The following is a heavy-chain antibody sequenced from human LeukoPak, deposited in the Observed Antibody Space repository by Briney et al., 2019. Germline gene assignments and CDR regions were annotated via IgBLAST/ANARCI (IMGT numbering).Heavy chain of an antibody. CDR2: IKQDGSEK. V-gene: IGHV3-7*01. J-gene: IGHJ4*02. Sequence: GGSLRLSCAASGFTFSSYWMSWVRQAPGKGLEGVANIKQDGSEKYYVDSVKGRFTISRDNAKNSLYLQMNSLRAEDTAVYYCARGKADHVEMAREHYFDYWGQGTLVTVSS. CDR1: GFTFSSYW. CDR3: ARGKADHVEMAREHYFDY. D-gene: IGHD5-24*01.